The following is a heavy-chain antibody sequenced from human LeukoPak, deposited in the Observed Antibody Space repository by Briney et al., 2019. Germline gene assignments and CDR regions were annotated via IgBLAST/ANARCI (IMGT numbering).Heavy chain of an antibody. CDR2: ISYDGSNK. J-gene: IGHJ4*02. Sequence: GGSLRLSCAASGFTFSSYAMHWVRQAPGKGLEWVAVISYDGSNKYYADSVKGRFTISRDNAKNSLYLQMNSLRAEDTAVYYCAKDRGGSYTLSLDYWGQGTLVTVSS. CDR1: GFTFSSYA. V-gene: IGHV3-30-3*01. D-gene: IGHD1-26*01. CDR3: AKDRGGSYTLSLDY.